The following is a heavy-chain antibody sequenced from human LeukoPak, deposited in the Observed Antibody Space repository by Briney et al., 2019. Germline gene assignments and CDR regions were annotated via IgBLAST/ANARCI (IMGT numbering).Heavy chain of an antibody. CDR2: IYYSGST. J-gene: IGHJ4*02. D-gene: IGHD6-19*01. V-gene: IGHV4-39*07. CDR3: ARVTSSGWYVGVDY. CDR1: GASISSTNNF. Sequence: SETLSLTCTVSGASISSTNNFWGRIRQPPGKGLEWIGSIYYSGSTYYNPSLKSRVTISVDTSKNQFSLKLSSVTAADTAVYYCARVTSSGWYVGVDYWGQGTLVTVSS.